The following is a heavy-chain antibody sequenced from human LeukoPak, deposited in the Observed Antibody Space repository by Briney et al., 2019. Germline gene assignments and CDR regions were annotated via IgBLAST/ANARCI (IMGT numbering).Heavy chain of an antibody. D-gene: IGHD3-22*01. CDR2: IYHSGST. CDR1: GGSISSYY. Sequence: SETLSLTCTVSGGSISSYYWSWIRQPPGKGLERIGYIYHSGSTKYNPSLKSRVTISVDTSKNQFSLKMSSVTAADTAVYYCARALPGGYDSSGYYYNAFDIWGQGTMVTVSS. V-gene: IGHV4-59*01. J-gene: IGHJ3*02. CDR3: ARALPGGYDSSGYYYNAFDI.